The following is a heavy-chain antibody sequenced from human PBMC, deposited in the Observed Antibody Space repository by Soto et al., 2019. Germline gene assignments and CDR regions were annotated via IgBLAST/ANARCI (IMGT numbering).Heavy chain of an antibody. CDR1: GFTFSNYA. CDR2: ISGNGGSR. V-gene: IGHV3-23*01. Sequence: EVQLLESGGGLVQPGGSLRLSCAASGFTFSNYALTWVRQAPGKGLEWVSTISGNGGSRYYADSVKGRFTISRDNSENTMYLLMNSLRAEDTAVYYCAKDRESSTWFGTRDYWGQGTLVAVSS. J-gene: IGHJ4*02. D-gene: IGHD6-13*01. CDR3: AKDRESSTWFGTRDY.